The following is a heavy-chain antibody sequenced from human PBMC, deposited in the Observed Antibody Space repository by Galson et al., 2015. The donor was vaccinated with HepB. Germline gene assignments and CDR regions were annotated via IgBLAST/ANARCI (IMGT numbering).Heavy chain of an antibody. CDR3: ARFPAYCGGDCYESGRDYFDY. CDR1: GYTFTSYY. V-gene: IGHV1-46*01. Sequence: SVKVSCKASGYTFTSYYMHWVRQAPGQGLEWMGVINPSGGSTSYAQKFQGRVTMTRDTSTSTVYMELSSLRSEDTAVYYCARFPAYCGGDCYESGRDYFDYWGQGTLVTVSS. CDR2: INPSGGST. D-gene: IGHD2-21*02. J-gene: IGHJ4*02.